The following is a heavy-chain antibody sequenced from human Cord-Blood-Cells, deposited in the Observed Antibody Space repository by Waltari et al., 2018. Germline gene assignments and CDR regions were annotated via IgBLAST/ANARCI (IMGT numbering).Heavy chain of an antibody. V-gene: IGHV3-7*01. Sequence: EVQLVESGGGLVQPGGSLRLSCAASGFTFSSYWMSWVRQAPGNGLEWVANIKQDGREKYDVDAVKVRFTISRDDAKNSLYLQMNSLRAEDTAVYYCARVCGGDCYDAVDIWGQGTMVTVSS. D-gene: IGHD2-21*02. CDR2: IKQDGREK. CDR3: ARVCGGDCYDAVDI. CDR1: GFTFSSYW. J-gene: IGHJ3*02.